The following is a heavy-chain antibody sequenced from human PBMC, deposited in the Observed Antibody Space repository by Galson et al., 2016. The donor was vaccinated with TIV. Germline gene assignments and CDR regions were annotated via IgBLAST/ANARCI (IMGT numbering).Heavy chain of an antibody. CDR3: ARELGHDYGEKDFFYYYMDV. CDR1: GGSISSNNYY. J-gene: IGHJ6*03. Sequence: TLSLTCSVSGGSISSNNYYWSWIRQPPGKGLEWIGYIYYRGSTYYNPSLKSRVTMSVDTSKNHFSLNLSSVTAADTAVYYCARELGHDYGEKDFFYYYMDVWGKGTTVTVSS. CDR2: IYYRGST. V-gene: IGHV4-30-4*01. D-gene: IGHD4-17*01.